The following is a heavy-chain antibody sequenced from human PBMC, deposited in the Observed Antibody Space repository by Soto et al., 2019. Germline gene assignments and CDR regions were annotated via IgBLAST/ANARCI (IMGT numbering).Heavy chain of an antibody. CDR1: GFTFSSFS. V-gene: IGHV3-23*01. J-gene: IGHJ4*02. Sequence: GGSLRLSCAGSGFTFSSFSMTWVRQAPGKGLEWVSSISGSGDSTYYADSVKGRFTVSRDNSKNTLYLQMNSLRAEDTAVYYCAKGSLTQGYWGQGTLVTVSS. CDR2: ISGSGDST. CDR3: AKGSLTQGY.